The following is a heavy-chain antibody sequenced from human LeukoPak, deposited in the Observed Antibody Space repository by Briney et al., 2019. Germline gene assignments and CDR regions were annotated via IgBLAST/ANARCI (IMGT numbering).Heavy chain of an antibody. CDR2: FYHSGST. Sequence: SETLSLTCTVSGYSLSSGYYWGWFRHPPGKGLEGIGSFYHSGSTYYNPSLKSRVTISVDTSKNQFSLKLSSVTAADTAVYYCARVYSSSWPRSYYFDYWGQGTLVTVSS. CDR1: GYSLSSGYY. V-gene: IGHV4-38-2*02. D-gene: IGHD6-13*01. J-gene: IGHJ4*02. CDR3: ARVYSSSWPRSYYFDY.